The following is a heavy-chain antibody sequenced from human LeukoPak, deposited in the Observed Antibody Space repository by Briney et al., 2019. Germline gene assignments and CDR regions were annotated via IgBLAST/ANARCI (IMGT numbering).Heavy chain of an antibody. V-gene: IGHV3-74*01. CDR3: AGGASSTVHY. J-gene: IGHJ4*02. CDR2: INGDGSL. CDR1: GLTFSTYW. D-gene: IGHD6-13*01. Sequence: GGSLRLSCAASGLTFSTYWMHWVRQAPGKGLVWVSRINGDGSLSYADSVKGRFTISRDNTKNMLYLQMNSLRAEDTAVYYCAGGASSTVHYWGQGTLVTLSS.